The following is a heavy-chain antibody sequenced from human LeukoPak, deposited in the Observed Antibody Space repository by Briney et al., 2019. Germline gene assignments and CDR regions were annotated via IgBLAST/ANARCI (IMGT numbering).Heavy chain of an antibody. CDR3: AKSTMVRGTLYDY. D-gene: IGHD3-10*01. Sequence: GGSLRLSCAASGFTVSSNYMGWVRQAPGKGLEWVSAISGSGGSTYYADSVKGRFTISRDNSKNTLYLQMNSLRAEDTAVYYCAKSTMVRGTLYDYWGQGTLVTVSS. V-gene: IGHV3-23*01. CDR2: ISGSGGST. J-gene: IGHJ4*02. CDR1: GFTVSSNY.